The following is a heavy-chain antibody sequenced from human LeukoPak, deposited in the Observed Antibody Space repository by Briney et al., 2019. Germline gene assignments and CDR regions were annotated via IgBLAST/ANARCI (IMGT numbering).Heavy chain of an antibody. CDR1: GYSISNGYY. Sequence: SETLSLTCAVSGYSISNGYYWGWIRQPPGKGLEWIGSIYQSVTTYYSPSLKSRVDISTDTPKNQYSLKLTSVTAADTAVYYCARGSNYYYSMDVWGKGTTVTVSS. V-gene: IGHV4-38-2*01. CDR3: ARGSNYYYSMDV. J-gene: IGHJ6*04. D-gene: IGHD3/OR15-3a*01. CDR2: IYQSVTT.